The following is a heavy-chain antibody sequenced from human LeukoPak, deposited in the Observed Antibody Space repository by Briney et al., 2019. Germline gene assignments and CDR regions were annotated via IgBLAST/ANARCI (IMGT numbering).Heavy chain of an antibody. V-gene: IGHV1-2*02. D-gene: IGHD2-21*02. Sequence: ASVKVSCKASGYTFTGYYMHWVRQAPGQGLEWMGWINPNSGGTNYAQKFQGRVTMTRDTSISTAYMELSRLRSDDTAVYYCAIIRPDCGGDCYDYFDYWGQGTLVTVSS. CDR1: GYTFTGYY. CDR3: AIIRPDCGGDCYDYFDY. J-gene: IGHJ4*02. CDR2: INPNSGGT.